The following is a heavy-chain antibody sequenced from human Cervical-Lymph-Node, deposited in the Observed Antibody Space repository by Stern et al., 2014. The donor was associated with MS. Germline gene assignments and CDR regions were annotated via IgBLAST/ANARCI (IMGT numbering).Heavy chain of an antibody. CDR3: ARDITGSSAYFAY. V-gene: IGHV3-9*01. Sequence: EVQLVESGGDLVQPGRSLRLSCAAFGFTFDDYAMHWGRQAPRKGLEWVAGISWNSGTIGYADSVKGRFTTSRDNAYSSLYLQMNSLRPEDTALYYCARDITGSSAYFAYWGQGTLVTVSS. CDR2: ISWNSGTI. CDR1: GFTFDDYA. J-gene: IGHJ4*02. D-gene: IGHD1-14*01.